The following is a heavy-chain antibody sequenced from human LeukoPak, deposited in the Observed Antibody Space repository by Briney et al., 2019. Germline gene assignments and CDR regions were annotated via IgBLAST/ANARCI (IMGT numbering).Heavy chain of an antibody. J-gene: IGHJ5*02. CDR1: GYTFTSNY. Sequence: ASVKVSCKAFGYTFTSNYMHWVRQAPGQGPEWMGVISPSGGSTTYAQKSQGRVTLTRDMATSTDYLELSSLRSEDPAVYYCARDNSVRDEAWWFNPWGQGTLVSVSS. V-gene: IGHV1-46*01. CDR3: ARDNSVRDEAWWFNP. CDR2: ISPSGGST. D-gene: IGHD5-24*01.